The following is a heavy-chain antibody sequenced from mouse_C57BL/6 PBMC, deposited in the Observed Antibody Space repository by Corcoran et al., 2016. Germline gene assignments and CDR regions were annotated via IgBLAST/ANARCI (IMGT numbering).Heavy chain of an antibody. CDR1: GYTFTTYG. Sequence: QIQLVQSGPELKKPGETVKISCKASGYTFTTYGMSWVKQAPGKGLKWMGWINTYSGVPTYADDFKGRFAFSLETSASTAYLQINNLKNEDTATYFCAEQLRLRPFAYWSQGTLVTVSA. J-gene: IGHJ3*01. CDR2: INTYSGVP. D-gene: IGHD3-2*02. CDR3: AEQLRLRPFAY. V-gene: IGHV9-3*01.